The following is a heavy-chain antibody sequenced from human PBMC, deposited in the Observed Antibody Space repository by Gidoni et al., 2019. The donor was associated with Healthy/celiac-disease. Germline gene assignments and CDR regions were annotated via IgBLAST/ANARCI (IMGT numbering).Heavy chain of an antibody. Sequence: EVQLVESGGGLVQPGGSLRLSCAAYGFTFSDHYMDWVRQAPGKGLEWVGRTRNKANSYTTEYAASVKGRFTISRDDSKNSLYLQMNSLKTEDTAVYYCARVWKDIVVVPAAIWNYYYYYYMDVWGKGTTVTVSS. CDR2: TRNKANSYTT. CDR1: GFTFSDHY. J-gene: IGHJ6*03. D-gene: IGHD2-2*02. CDR3: ARVWKDIVVVPAAIWNYYYYYYMDV. V-gene: IGHV3-72*01.